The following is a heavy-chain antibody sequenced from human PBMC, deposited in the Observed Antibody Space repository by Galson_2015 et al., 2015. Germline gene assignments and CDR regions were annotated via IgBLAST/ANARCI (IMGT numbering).Heavy chain of an antibody. CDR2: IIPIFGTA. V-gene: IGHV1-69*13. D-gene: IGHD2-2*02. J-gene: IGHJ3*02. Sequence: SVKVSCKASGGTFSSYAISWVRQAPGQGLEWMGGIIPIFGTANYAQKFQGRVTITADESTSTAYMELSSLRSEDTAVYYCARSPTPIVVVPAAIFPPDAFDIWGQGTMVTVSS. CDR3: ARSPTPIVVVPAAIFPPDAFDI. CDR1: GGTFSSYA.